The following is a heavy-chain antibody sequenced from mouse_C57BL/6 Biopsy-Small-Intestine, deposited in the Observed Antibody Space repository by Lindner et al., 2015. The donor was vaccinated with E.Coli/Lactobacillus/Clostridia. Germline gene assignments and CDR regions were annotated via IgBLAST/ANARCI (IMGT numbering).Heavy chain of an antibody. CDR1: GFSFNTYA. J-gene: IGHJ4*01. CDR2: IRSKSNNYAT. V-gene: IGHV10-1*01. D-gene: IGHD1-1*01. CDR3: VTTVVYYYAMDY. Sequence: VQLQESGGGLVQPKGSLKLSCAASGFSFNTYAMNWVRQAPGKGLEWVARIRSKSNNYATYYADSVKDRFTISRDDSESMLYLQMNNLKTEDTAMYYCVTTVVYYYAMDYWGQGTSVTVSS.